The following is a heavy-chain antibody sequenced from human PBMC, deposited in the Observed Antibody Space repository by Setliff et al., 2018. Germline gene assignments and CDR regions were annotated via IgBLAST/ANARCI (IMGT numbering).Heavy chain of an antibody. CDR3: ARRVLECGRTACPLGGSYNWFDP. CDR2: FSYGVST. Sequence: ETLSLTCTVSGDSLSSSYWSWIRQPPGKGLEWIGRFSYGVSTIYNPSLESRVTFSVDTSKNQFSLRLTSVTAADTAVYYCARRVLECGRTACPLGGSYNWFDPWGQGIGVTVSS. D-gene: IGHD3-3*01. J-gene: IGHJ5*02. V-gene: IGHV4-59*08. CDR1: GDSLSSSY.